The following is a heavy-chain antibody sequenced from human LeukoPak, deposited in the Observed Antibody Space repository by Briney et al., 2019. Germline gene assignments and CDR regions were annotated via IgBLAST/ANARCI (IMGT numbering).Heavy chain of an antibody. Sequence: SETLSLTCAVYGGSFSGYYWSWIRQPPGKGLEWIGEINHSGSTNYNPSLKSQVTISVDTSKNQFSLKLSSVTAADTAVYYCARASMTSAAFDIWGQGTMVTVSP. CDR3: ARASMTSAAFDI. V-gene: IGHV4-34*01. CDR1: GGSFSGYY. CDR2: INHSGST. J-gene: IGHJ3*02. D-gene: IGHD2/OR15-2a*01.